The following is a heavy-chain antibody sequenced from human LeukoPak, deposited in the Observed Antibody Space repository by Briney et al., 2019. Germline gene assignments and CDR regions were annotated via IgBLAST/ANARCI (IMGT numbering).Heavy chain of an antibody. V-gene: IGHV4-61*02. D-gene: IGHD3-16*01. J-gene: IGHJ3*02. CDR2: IYTSGST. CDR3: ARSRMGDAFDI. Sequence: SQTLSLTCTVSSGSISSGNYYWSWIRQPAGKGLEWIGRIYTSGSTNYNPSPKSRVTISVDTSKDQFSLKLSSVTAADTAMYYCARSRMGDAFDIWGQGTMVTVSS. CDR1: SGSISSGNYY.